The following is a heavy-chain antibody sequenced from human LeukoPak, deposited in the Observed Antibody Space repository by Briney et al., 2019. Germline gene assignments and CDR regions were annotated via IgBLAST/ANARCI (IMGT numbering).Heavy chain of an antibody. CDR2: ISAYNGDT. CDR3: ARGDEGAPDY. CDR1: GFTFTNYG. Sequence: ASVTVSCKASGFTFTNYGITWVRQAPGQGHEWMGWISAYNGDTNYAQKLRYRVTMTTDTSTSTAYMELRSLRSDDTAVYYCARGDEGAPDYWGQGTLVTVSS. V-gene: IGHV1-18*04. J-gene: IGHJ4*02.